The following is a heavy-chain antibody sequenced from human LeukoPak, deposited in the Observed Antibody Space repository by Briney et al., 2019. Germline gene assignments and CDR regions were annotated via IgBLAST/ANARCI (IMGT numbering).Heavy chain of an antibody. J-gene: IGHJ4*02. V-gene: IGHV4-59*04. CDR3: ARTNSSHFYHVALMAY. CDR2: IYYSGST. CDR1: GGSVSGYY. Sequence: RSSETLSLTCTVSGGSVSGYYWSWIRQPPGKGLEWIGYIYYSGSTHYNPSLESRVTMSVDTSKNQFSLKVSSVTTADTAVYYRARTNSSHFYHVALMAYWGRGTLVTVSS. D-gene: IGHD6-19*01.